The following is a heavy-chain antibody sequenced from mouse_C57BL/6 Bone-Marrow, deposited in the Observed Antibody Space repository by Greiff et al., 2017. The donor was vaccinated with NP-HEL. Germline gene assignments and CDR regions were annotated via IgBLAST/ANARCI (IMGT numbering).Heavy chain of an antibody. CDR3: ARIPWGY. CDR1: GYAFSSSW. J-gene: IGHJ2*01. V-gene: IGHV1-82*01. Sequence: QVQLQQSGPELVKPGASVKISCKASGYAFSSSWMNWVKQRPGKGLEWIGRIYPGDGDTNYNGKFKGKATLTADKSSSTAYMQLSSLTSEDSAVYFCARIPWGYWGQGTTLTVSS. CDR2: IYPGDGDT.